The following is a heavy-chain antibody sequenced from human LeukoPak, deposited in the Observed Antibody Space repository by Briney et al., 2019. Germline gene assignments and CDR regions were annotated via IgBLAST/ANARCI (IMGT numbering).Heavy chain of an antibody. V-gene: IGHV3-23*01. J-gene: IGHJ4*02. CDR2: ISGSGGST. CDR3: AKGLIEGYYDSSGYYDY. D-gene: IGHD3-22*01. Sequence: GGSLRLSCAASGFTFSSYAMSWVRQAPGKGLEWVSAISGSGGSTYYADSVKGRFTISRDNSKNTLYLQMKSLRAEDTAVYYCAKGLIEGYYDSSGYYDYWGQGTLVTVSS. CDR1: GFTFSSYA.